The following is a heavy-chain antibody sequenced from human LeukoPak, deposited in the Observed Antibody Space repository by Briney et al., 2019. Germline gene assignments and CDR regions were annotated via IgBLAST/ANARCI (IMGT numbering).Heavy chain of an antibody. CDR2: IYYSGST. D-gene: IGHD2-21*02. Sequence: SETLSLTCTVSGGSISSGDYYWSWIRQPPGKGLEWIGYIYYSGSTYYNPSLKSRVTISVDTSKNQFSLKLSSVTAADTAVYYCAREANCGGDCYNLDYWGQGTLVTASS. V-gene: IGHV4-30-4*01. CDR1: GGSISSGDYY. J-gene: IGHJ4*02. CDR3: AREANCGGDCYNLDY.